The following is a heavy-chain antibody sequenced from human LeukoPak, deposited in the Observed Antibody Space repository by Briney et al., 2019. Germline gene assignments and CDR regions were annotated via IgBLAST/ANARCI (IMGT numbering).Heavy chain of an antibody. J-gene: IGHJ4*02. CDR2: IIGRSGST. CDR1: GFSFNNYA. CDR3: AKGAYDYIEIAYFDY. D-gene: IGHD5-12*01. V-gene: IGHV3-23*01. Sequence: PGGSLRLSCGASGFSFNNYAMNWVRHAPGKGLEWVSLIIGRSGSTFYADSVKGRFTISRDKSKNTLYLQMNSPRAEDTAVYYCAKGAYDYIEIAYFDYWGQGSLVTVSS.